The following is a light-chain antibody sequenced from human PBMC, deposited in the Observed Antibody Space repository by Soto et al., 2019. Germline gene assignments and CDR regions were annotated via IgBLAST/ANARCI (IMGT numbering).Light chain of an antibody. V-gene: IGKV1-5*03. CDR2: KAS. CDR1: QSISSW. CDR3: KQYNSYWT. Sequence: DIQMTQSPSTLSASVGDRVTITCRASQSISSWLAWYQQKPGKAPNLLIYKASSLEGGVPSRFSGSGSGTEFTLTISSLQPDDFATSYCKQYNSYWTFGQGTKVEIK. J-gene: IGKJ1*01.